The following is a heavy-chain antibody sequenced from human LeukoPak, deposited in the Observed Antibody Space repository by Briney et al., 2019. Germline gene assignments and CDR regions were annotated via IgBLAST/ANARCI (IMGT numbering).Heavy chain of an antibody. V-gene: IGHV3-23*01. CDR1: GFTFSSYW. Sequence: GGSLRLSCAASGFTFSSYWMSWVRQAPGKGLEWVSAISGSGGSTYYADSVKGRFTISRDNSKNTLYLQMNSLRAEDTAVYYCAKSSVGGYSGYARNWFDPWGQGTLVTVSS. D-gene: IGHD5-12*01. J-gene: IGHJ5*02. CDR2: ISGSGGST. CDR3: AKSSVGGYSGYARNWFDP.